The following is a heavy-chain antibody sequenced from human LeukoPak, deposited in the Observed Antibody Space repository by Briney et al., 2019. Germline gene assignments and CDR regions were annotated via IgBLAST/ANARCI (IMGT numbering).Heavy chain of an antibody. CDR3: ARAHYYYYMDV. CDR1: GGSISGYY. Sequence: SETLSLTCTVSGGSISGYYWSWIRQPPGKGLECIGSIDYSGSTSYNPSLKSRVTISVDTSKNQFSLRLSSVTAADTAVYYCARAHYYYYMDVWGKGTTVTVSS. CDR2: IDYSGST. V-gene: IGHV4-59*01. J-gene: IGHJ6*03.